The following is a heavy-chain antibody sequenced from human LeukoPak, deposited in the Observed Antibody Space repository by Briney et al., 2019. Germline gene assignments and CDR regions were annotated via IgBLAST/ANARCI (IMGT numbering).Heavy chain of an antibody. CDR3: AVGIAVAYVY. Sequence: GGSLRLSCAASGFIFSNYAMSWVRQAPGKGLEWVSFISGSGGSTYYADSVKGRFTISRDNSKNTLYLQMNSLRAEDTAVYYCAVGIAVAYVYWGQGTLVTVSS. J-gene: IGHJ4*02. CDR1: GFIFSNYA. CDR2: ISGSGGST. V-gene: IGHV3-23*01. D-gene: IGHD6-19*01.